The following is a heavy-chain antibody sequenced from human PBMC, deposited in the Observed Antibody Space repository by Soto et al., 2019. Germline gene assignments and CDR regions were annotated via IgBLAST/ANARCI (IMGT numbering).Heavy chain of an antibody. CDR1: GFTFSSFS. CDR3: SRGGWNDLFAK. D-gene: IGHD1-1*01. Sequence: EVQLVESGGALVQPGGSLRLSCTASGFTFSSFSMNWVRQAPGRGLEWVSYISLSSSSISYADSVKGRFTTSRDNAKNSLYLQMNSMRDDDTAVYYCSRGGWNDLFAKWGQGTRVTVSS. CDR2: ISLSSSSI. J-gene: IGHJ4*02. V-gene: IGHV3-48*02.